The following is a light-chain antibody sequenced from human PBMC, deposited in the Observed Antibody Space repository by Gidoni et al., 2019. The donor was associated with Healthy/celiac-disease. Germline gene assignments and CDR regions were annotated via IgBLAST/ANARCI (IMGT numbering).Light chain of an antibody. V-gene: IGKV1-27*01. CDR1: QGISNY. J-gene: IGKJ5*01. CDR2: SAS. CDR3: QKYNSAPSIT. Sequence: DIQMTQSPSSLSASVGDRVTITCRASQGISNYLAWYQQKPGKVPKLLIYSASTLQSGVPSRFSGSGSRTDFTLTISSLQPEDVATYYCQKYNSAPSITFGQGTRLEIK.